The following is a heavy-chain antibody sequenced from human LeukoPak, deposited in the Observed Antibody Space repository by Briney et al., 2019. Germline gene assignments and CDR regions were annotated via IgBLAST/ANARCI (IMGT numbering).Heavy chain of an antibody. V-gene: IGHV4-34*01. D-gene: IGHD3-22*01. CDR3: ARGRQDVTMIVVVMTAVSYYLDV. J-gene: IGHJ6*03. Sequence: KTSETLSLTCAVYGGPFSGYYWTWIRQTPEKGLEWIGEMNPSGSTSYNPSLKSRVTISVDTSKNQFSLKLSSVTAADTAVYYCARGRQDVTMIVVVMTAVSYYLDVWGKGTTVTVS. CDR1: GGPFSGYY. CDR2: MNPSGST.